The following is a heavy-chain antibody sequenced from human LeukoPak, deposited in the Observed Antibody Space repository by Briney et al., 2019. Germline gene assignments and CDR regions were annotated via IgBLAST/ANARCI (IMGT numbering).Heavy chain of an antibody. CDR2: IKSKTDGGTT. Sequence: GGSLRLSCAASGFTFSDYYMSWIRQAPGKGLEWVGRIKSKTDGGTTDYAAPVKGRFTISRDDSKNTLYLQMNSLKTEDTAVYYCTTTSNYYDKSYGMDVWGQGTTVTVSS. V-gene: IGHV3-15*01. J-gene: IGHJ6*02. D-gene: IGHD3-22*01. CDR1: GFTFSDYY. CDR3: TTTSNYYDKSYGMDV.